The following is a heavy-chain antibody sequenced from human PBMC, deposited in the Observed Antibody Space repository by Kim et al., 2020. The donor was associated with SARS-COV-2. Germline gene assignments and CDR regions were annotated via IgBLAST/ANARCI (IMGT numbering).Heavy chain of an antibody. CDR1: GYTFSSYA. J-gene: IGHJ4*02. Sequence: ASVKVSCEASGYTFSSYAIHWVRKAPGQGLEWMGWINTGNGNTGSSQNFQGRVTLTRDTSARTAYMDLSNLRSEDTAVYYCARRLGGSYSSFDSWGQGTVVTISS. V-gene: IGHV1-3*04. D-gene: IGHD1-26*01. CDR3: ARRLGGSYSSFDS. CDR2: INTGNGNT.